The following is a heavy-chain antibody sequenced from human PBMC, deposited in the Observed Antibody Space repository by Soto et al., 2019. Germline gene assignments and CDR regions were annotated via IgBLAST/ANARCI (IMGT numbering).Heavy chain of an antibody. Sequence: QVQLVESGGGVVQPGRSLRLSRAASGFTFSSYAMHWVRQAPGKGLEWVAVISYDGSNKFYADSVNGRFTISRDNSKNTLYLQMNSLRADDTAMYYCARSPGYSSSWSDYWGQGTLVTVSS. D-gene: IGHD6-13*01. J-gene: IGHJ4*02. CDR1: GFTFSSYA. CDR2: ISYDGSNK. V-gene: IGHV3-30-3*01. CDR3: ARSPGYSSSWSDY.